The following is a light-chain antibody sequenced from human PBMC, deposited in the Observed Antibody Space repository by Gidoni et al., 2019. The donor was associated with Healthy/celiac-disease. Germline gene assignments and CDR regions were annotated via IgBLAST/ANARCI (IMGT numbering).Light chain of an antibody. J-gene: IGLJ3*02. V-gene: IGLV1-40*01. CDR2: GNS. CDR3: QSYDSSLSGSTV. Sequence: QSVLTQPPSVSGAPGQRVPISCTGSSPNIGAGYDVHWYPQLPGTAPKLLTYGNSNRPSGVPDRFSGSKSGTSASLAITGLQAEDEADYYCQSYDSSLSGSTVFGGGTKLTVL. CDR1: SPNIGAGYD.